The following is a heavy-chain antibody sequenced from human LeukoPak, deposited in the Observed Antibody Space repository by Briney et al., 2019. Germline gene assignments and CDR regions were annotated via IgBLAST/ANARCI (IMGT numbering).Heavy chain of an antibody. CDR1: GGTFSSYA. CDR2: IIPIFGTA. J-gene: IGHJ4*02. CDR3: ARWAGIAVAASYYFDY. D-gene: IGHD6-19*01. V-gene: IGHV1-69*13. Sequence: SVKVSCKASGGTFSSYAISWVRQAPGQGLEWMGGIIPIFGTANYAQKFQGRVTITADESTSTAYMELSSPRSEDTAVYYCARWAGIAVAASYYFDYWGQGTLVTVSS.